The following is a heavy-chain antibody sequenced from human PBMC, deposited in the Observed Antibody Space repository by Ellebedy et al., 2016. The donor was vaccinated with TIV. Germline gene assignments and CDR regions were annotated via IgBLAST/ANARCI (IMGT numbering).Heavy chain of an antibody. J-gene: IGHJ4*02. V-gene: IGHV3-11*01. CDR2: ISSSGSTI. D-gene: IGHD3-22*01. CDR1: GFTFSDYC. CDR3: ARDYYDSSGPSDC. Sequence: GESLKISCAASGFTFSDYCMSWIRQAPGKGLEWVSYISSSGSTIYYADSVKGRFTISRDNAKNSLYLQMNSLRAEDTAVYYCARDYYDSSGPSDCWGQGTLVTVSS.